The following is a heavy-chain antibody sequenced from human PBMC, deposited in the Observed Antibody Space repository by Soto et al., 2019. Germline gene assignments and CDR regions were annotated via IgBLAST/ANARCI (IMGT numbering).Heavy chain of an antibody. J-gene: IGHJ4*02. CDR3: ARAGPSGSRSYDILTGLNDY. CDR2: INAGNGNT. D-gene: IGHD3-9*01. Sequence: ASVKVSCKSSGYTFTIYAMHWVRQAPGQRLEWMGWINAGNGNTKYSQKFQGRVTITRDTSASTAYMELSSLRSEDTAVYYCARAGPSGSRSYDILTGLNDYWGQGTLVTVSS. V-gene: IGHV1-3*01. CDR1: GYTFTIYA.